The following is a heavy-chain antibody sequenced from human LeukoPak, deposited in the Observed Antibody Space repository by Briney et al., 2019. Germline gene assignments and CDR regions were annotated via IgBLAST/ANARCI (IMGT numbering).Heavy chain of an antibody. V-gene: IGHV4-59*01. CDR2: ISYSGST. D-gene: IGHD6-6*01. Sequence: SETLSLTCTVSGDSMSSYYWRWIRQPPGKGLEWIAYISYSGSTKYNPSLQNRVTISIDTSKDQFSLKLSTVTAADTAVYFWARVTREAARYWYFDRWGRGTLVTVSS. J-gene: IGHJ2*01. CDR1: GDSMSSYY. CDR3: ARVTREAARYWYFDR.